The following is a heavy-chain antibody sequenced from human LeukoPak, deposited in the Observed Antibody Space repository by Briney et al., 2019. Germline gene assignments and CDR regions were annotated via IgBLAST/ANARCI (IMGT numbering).Heavy chain of an antibody. D-gene: IGHD2-21*02. CDR1: GFTFSSYS. J-gene: IGHJ1*01. Sequence: GGSLRLSCAASGFTFSSYSMNWVRQAPGKGLEWVSYISSSSCTIYYADSVKGRFTISRDNAKNSLYLQMNSLRAEDTAVYYCARERVVTAIKPEYFQHWGQGTLVTVSS. V-gene: IGHV3-48*04. CDR3: ARERVVTAIKPEYFQH. CDR2: ISSSSCTI.